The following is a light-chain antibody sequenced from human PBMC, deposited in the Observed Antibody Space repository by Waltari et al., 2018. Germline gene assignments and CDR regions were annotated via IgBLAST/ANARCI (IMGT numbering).Light chain of an antibody. V-gene: IGKV4-1*01. Sequence: DIVMTQSPDSLAVSLGERATINCKSSQTILYNSNNKNYLAWYQQKPGQPPKLLIYWASTGETGVPDRCSGSGSGTEFTLTVSSLQAEDVAVYYCQQYYSTPYTFGQGTKLEI. J-gene: IGKJ2*01. CDR1: QTILYNSNNKNY. CDR3: QQYYSTPYT. CDR2: WAS.